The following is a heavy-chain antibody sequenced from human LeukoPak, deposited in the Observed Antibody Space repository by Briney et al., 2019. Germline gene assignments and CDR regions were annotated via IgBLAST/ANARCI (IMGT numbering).Heavy chain of an antibody. V-gene: IGHV3-48*01. J-gene: IGHJ4*02. D-gene: IGHD5-12*01. CDR3: ARAEEEVAATIDY. CDR2: ISSISSAI. Sequence: GGSLRLSCAVSGFTLSSYRMSWVRQAPGKGLEWVSYISSISSAIYYADSVKGRFTISRDNAKNSLYLQMSSLRGEDTAVYYCARAEEEVAATIDYWGQGTLVTVAS. CDR1: GFTLSSYR.